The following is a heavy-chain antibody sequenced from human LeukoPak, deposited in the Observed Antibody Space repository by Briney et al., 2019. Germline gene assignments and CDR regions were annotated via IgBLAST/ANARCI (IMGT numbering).Heavy chain of an antibody. D-gene: IGHD6-13*01. CDR1: GGSISSSNW. Sequence: SETLSLTCFVSGGSISSSNWWSWVRQPPGKGLEWIGEIYHSGSTNYNPSLKSRVTISVDKSKNQFSLKLSSVTAADTAVYYCAREPIAAASHFDYWGQGTLVTVSS. V-gene: IGHV4-4*02. CDR3: AREPIAAASHFDY. CDR2: IYHSGST. J-gene: IGHJ4*02.